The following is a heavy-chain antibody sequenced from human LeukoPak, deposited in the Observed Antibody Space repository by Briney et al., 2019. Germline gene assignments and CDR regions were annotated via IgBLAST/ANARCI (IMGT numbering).Heavy chain of an antibody. J-gene: IGHJ4*02. Sequence: GSLRLSCTASGFTFGDYAMSWVRQAPGKGLEWVGFIRSKAYGATTEYAASVKGRFTISRDDSKSIAYLQMNSLKTEDTAVYYCTRGYYYLYWGQGTLVTVSS. CDR1: GFTFGDYA. CDR3: TRGYYYLY. CDR2: IRSKAYGATT. D-gene: IGHD3-10*01. V-gene: IGHV3-49*04.